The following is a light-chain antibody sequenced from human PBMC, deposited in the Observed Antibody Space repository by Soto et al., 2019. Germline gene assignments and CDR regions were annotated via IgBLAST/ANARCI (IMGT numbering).Light chain of an antibody. CDR1: SSDVGGYNY. CDR2: DVS. CDR3: SSYRGSGSDTLEV. Sequence: QSALTQPASVSGSPGQSITISCTGTSSDVGGYNYVSGYQHHPGKAPKLMIYDVSNRPSGVSIRFSGSKSGNTASLTISGLQAEDEADYYCSSYRGSGSDTLEVFGGGTKLTVL. J-gene: IGLJ2*01. V-gene: IGLV2-14*03.